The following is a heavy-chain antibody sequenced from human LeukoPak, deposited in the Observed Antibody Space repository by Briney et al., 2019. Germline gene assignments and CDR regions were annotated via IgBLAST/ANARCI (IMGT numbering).Heavy chain of an antibody. CDR3: ARGRYCSSTSCLQYYYYYYYMDV. J-gene: IGHJ6*03. CDR1: GYTFTSYD. Sequence: ASVKVSCKASGYTFTSYDINWVRQATGQGVEGMGWMNPNSGNTGYAQKFQGRVTITRNTSISTAYMELSSLRSEDTAVYYCARGRYCSSTSCLQYYYYYYYMDVWGKGTTVTVSS. CDR2: MNPNSGNT. V-gene: IGHV1-8*02. D-gene: IGHD2-2*01.